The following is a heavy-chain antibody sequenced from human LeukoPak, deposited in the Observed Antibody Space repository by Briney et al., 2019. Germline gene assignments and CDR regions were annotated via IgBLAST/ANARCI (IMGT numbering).Heavy chain of an antibody. CDR3: ARAFRMYALHNWFDP. CDR2: INHSGST. CDR1: GGSFCGYH. Sequence: SETLSLTCGVYGGSFCGYHWNWIRQTPGKGLEWIGEINHSGSTNYNPSLKSRVTISVDTSKNQFALKLSSVTAADTAVYYCARAFRMYALHNWFDPWDQGTLVTVSS. V-gene: IGHV4-34*01. J-gene: IGHJ5*02. D-gene: IGHD2-8*01.